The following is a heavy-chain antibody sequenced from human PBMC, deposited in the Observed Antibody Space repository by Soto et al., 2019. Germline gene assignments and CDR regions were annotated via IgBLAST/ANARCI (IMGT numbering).Heavy chain of an antibody. CDR1: GFTFSRFE. CDR2: ISSSGSTA. J-gene: IGHJ4*02. D-gene: IGHD3-9*01. CDR3: TRAAWFPYWSFY. Sequence: PGGSPRLSCAASGFTFSRFELHWVRQAPGKGLEWISYISSSGSTAYYASSVEGRFTISRDNANNSVYLQMDSLRAEDTALYYCTRAAWFPYWSFYWGQGALVTVSS. V-gene: IGHV3-48*03.